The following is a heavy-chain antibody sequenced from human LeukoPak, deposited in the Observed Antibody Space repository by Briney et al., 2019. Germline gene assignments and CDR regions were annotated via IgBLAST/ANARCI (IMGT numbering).Heavy chain of an antibody. J-gene: IGHJ4*02. CDR2: ISYDGSNK. CDR3: AKGYRFVAAAGTGCDY. D-gene: IGHD6-13*01. Sequence: GGSLRLSCAASGFTFNNYGMYWVRQAPGKGLEWVAVISYDGSNKYYADSVKGRFTISRDNSKNTLYLQMNSLRPEDTAVFYCAKGYRFVAAAGTGCDYWGQGTLVTVSS. V-gene: IGHV3-30*18. CDR1: GFTFNNYG.